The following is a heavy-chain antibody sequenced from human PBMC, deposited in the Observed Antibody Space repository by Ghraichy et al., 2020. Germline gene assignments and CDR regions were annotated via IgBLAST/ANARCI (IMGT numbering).Heavy chain of an antibody. Sequence: ASVKVSCKASGYTFSDYYIHWVRQAPGHGLEWMGWINPGGGGTNYAQKFQGRVTMTRDTSITTAYMELRRLRSDDTAVYYCARDLVTGDSYCYYGLDVWGRGTTVTVS. V-gene: IGHV1-2*02. CDR3: ARDLVTGDSYCYYGLDV. D-gene: IGHD1-20*01. CDR2: INPGGGGT. J-gene: IGHJ6*02. CDR1: GYTFSDYY.